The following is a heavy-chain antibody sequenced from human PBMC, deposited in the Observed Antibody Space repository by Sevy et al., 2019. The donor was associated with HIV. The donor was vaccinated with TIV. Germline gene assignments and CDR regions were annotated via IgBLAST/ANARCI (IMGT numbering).Heavy chain of an antibody. J-gene: IGHJ4*02. V-gene: IGHV3-48*02. CDR2: ISSSSSTI. D-gene: IGHD2-8*02. Sequence: GGSLRLSCAASGFTFSSYSMNWVRQAPGKGLEWVSYISSSSSTIYYADSVKGRFTISRDNGKNSLYLQMNSLRDEDTAVYYCARGFTGVLGEFDYWGQGTLVTVSS. CDR3: ARGFTGVLGEFDY. CDR1: GFTFSSYS.